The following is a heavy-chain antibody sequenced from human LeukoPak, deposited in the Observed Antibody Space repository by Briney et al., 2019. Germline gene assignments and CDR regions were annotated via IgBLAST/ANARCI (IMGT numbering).Heavy chain of an antibody. CDR1: GFTFDDYG. Sequence: GGSLRLSCAASGFTFDDYGMSWVRQAPGKRLEWVSGINWNGGSTGYADSVKGRFTISRDNAKNSLYLQMNSLRAEDTALYYCARDPTYYYDSSGYYLDYWGQGTLVTVSS. CDR3: ARDPTYYYDSSGYYLDY. J-gene: IGHJ4*02. CDR2: INWNGGST. D-gene: IGHD3-22*01. V-gene: IGHV3-20*04.